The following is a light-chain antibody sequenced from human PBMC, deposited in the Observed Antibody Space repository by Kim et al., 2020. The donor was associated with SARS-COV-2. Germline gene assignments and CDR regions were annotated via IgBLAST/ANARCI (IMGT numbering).Light chain of an antibody. V-gene: IGKV3-11*01. CDR3: HQRSNWPLT. Sequence: EIVLTQSPATLSLSPGERATLSCRASQSFSSYLAWYQQKPGQAPRLLIYDASNRATGIPARFSGSGSGTDFTLTISGLEPEDFAVYYCHQRSNWPLTFGGRTKLEI. CDR2: DAS. J-gene: IGKJ4*01. CDR1: QSFSSY.